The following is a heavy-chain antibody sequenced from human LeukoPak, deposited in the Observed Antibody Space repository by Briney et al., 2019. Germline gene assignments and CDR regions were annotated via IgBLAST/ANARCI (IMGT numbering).Heavy chain of an antibody. Sequence: PVGSLRLSCEPSLFTPNNYAMSGVCPAPGKGRECVATICGGGANTYYADFVKGRFTISRDNSENTVYLQMKYLRAEDAAIYFCAKDGGGWLGTGWYYFDYWSQGTLVTVSS. V-gene: IGHV3-23*01. CDR2: ICGGGANT. CDR3: AKDGGGWLGTGWYYFDY. D-gene: IGHD6-19*01. CDR1: LFTPNNYA. J-gene: IGHJ4*02.